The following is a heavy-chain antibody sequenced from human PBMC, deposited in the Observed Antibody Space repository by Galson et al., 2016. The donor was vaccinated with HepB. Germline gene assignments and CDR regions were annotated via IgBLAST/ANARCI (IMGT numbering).Heavy chain of an antibody. D-gene: IGHD4-23*01. J-gene: IGHJ4*02. CDR2: ISYDGTNE. V-gene: IGHV3-30*18. CDR3: AKDMLHWELSDY. CDR1: GFTFSSYG. Sequence: SLRLSCAASGFTFSSYGMHWVRQAPGKGLEWVAVISYDGTNEYYADSVKGRFTISRDNSKNTVYLQMNSLRAEDTAVYYCAKDMLHWELSDYWGQGTLVTVSS.